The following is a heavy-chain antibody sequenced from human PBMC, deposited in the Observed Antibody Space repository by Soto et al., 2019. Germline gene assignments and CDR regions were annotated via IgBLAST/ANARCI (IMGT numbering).Heavy chain of an antibody. V-gene: IGHV3-30*18. D-gene: IGHD3-3*01. CDR2: ISYDGSNK. CDR1: GFTFSSYG. Sequence: QVQLVESGGGVVQPGRSLRLSCAASGFTFSSYGMHWVRQAPGKGLEWVAVISYDGSNKYYADSVKGRFTISRDNSKNTLYLQMNSLRAEDTAVYYCAKEAGDLTIFGVVTMPPFDYWGQGTLVTVSS. CDR3: AKEAGDLTIFGVVTMPPFDY. J-gene: IGHJ4*02.